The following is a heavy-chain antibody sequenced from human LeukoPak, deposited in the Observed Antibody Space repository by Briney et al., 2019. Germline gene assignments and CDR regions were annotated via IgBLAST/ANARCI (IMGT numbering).Heavy chain of an antibody. CDR3: ERGGVNAFDI. V-gene: IGHV1-8*01. CDR2: MNTNSGKT. D-gene: IGHD3-10*01. J-gene: IGHJ3*02. Sequence: ASLKDSCKASRYTFTSYDINSVPQATEQRRGWMGWMNTNSGKTGDEQKFQGRVTMTRNTSISTAYMEMSSMRSEDTAVYYCERGGVNAFDIWGQGTMVTVSS. CDR1: RYTFTSYD.